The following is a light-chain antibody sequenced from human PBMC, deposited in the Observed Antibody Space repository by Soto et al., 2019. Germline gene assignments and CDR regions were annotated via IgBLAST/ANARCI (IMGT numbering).Light chain of an antibody. CDR1: QGISSY. Sequence: QLTQSPSSLSASVGDRVTITCRASQGISSYLAWYQQKPGKAPKLLIYAASTLQSGVPSRFSGSGSGTDFTLTISSLQPKDFATYYCQQLNSYPLTFGGGTKVEIK. V-gene: IGKV1-9*01. CDR2: AAS. J-gene: IGKJ4*01. CDR3: QQLNSYPLT.